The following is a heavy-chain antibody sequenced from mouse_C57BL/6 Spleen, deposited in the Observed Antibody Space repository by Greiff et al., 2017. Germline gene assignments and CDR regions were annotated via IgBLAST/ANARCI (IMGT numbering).Heavy chain of an antibody. CDR1: GYAFSSYW. V-gene: IGHV1-80*01. CDR2: IYPGDGDT. J-gene: IGHJ3*01. D-gene: IGHD2-1*01. Sequence: VQLLESGAELVKPGASVKISCKASGYAFSSYWMHWVKQRPGKGLEWIGQIYPGDGDTKYNGKFKGKATLTADKSSSTAYMQLSSLTSEDSSVYFCARDCVNSPWFAYWGQGTLVTVSA. CDR3: ARDCVNSPWFAY.